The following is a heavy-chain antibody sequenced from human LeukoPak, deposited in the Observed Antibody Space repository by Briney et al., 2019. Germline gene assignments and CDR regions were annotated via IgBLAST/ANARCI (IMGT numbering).Heavy chain of an antibody. V-gene: IGHV3-7*03. J-gene: IGHJ4*02. CDR2: IKQDGSEI. CDR1: GFTFSNYW. CDR3: VRDKLTGASRLDY. Sequence: TGGSLRLSCAASGFTFSNYWMSWVRQAPGKELEWVANIKQDGSEIYYVDSVKGRFTISRDNAKNSLYLQMNSLRAEDTAVYYCVRDKLTGASRLDYWGQGTLLTVPS. D-gene: IGHD7-27*01.